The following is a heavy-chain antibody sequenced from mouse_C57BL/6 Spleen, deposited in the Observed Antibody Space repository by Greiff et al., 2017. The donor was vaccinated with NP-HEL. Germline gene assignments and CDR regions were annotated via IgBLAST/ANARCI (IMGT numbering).Heavy chain of an antibody. CDR3: TRSRDYYDYPWFAY. D-gene: IGHD2-4*01. J-gene: IGHJ3*01. CDR1: GYTFTDYE. Sequence: QVQLKESGAELVRPGASVTLSCKASGYTFTDYEMHWVKQTPVHGLEWIGAIDPETGGTAYNQKFKGKAILTADKSSSTAYMELRSLTSEDSAVYYCTRSRDYYDYPWFAYWGQGTLVTVSA. CDR2: IDPETGGT. V-gene: IGHV1-15*01.